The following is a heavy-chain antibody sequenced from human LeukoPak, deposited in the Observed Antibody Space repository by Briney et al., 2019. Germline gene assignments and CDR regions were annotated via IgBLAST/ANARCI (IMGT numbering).Heavy chain of an antibody. Sequence: PSETLSLTCAVYGGSCSGYYWSWIRQRPGKGLEWIGEINHSGSTNYNPSLKSRVTISVDTSKNQFSLKLSSVTAADTAVYYCASFGYSGGYWGQGTLVTVSS. D-gene: IGHD5-12*01. J-gene: IGHJ4*02. CDR2: INHSGST. V-gene: IGHV4-34*01. CDR1: GGSCSGYY. CDR3: ASFGYSGGY.